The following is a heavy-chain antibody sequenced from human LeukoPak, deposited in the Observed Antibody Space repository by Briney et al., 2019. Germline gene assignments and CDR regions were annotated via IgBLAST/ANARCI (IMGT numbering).Heavy chain of an antibody. J-gene: IGHJ5*01. V-gene: IGHV3-30*03. CDR1: GFTFTNYP. D-gene: IGHD6-6*01. CDR3: ARDGVIISASYWFDS. CDR2: ISNDGRDK. Sequence: PGGSLRLSCAASGFTFTNYPLHWVRQAPGKGLQWVAVISNDGRDKHYADSVQGRFTISRDNSINTLYLQMSGLRVEDAALYYCARDGVIISASYWFDSWGQGTLVTVSS.